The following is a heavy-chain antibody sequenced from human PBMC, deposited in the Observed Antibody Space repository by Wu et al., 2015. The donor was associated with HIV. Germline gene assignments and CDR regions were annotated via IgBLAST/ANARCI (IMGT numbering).Heavy chain of an antibody. V-gene: IGHV1-69*18. CDR2: IIPIFGTA. CDR3: ASSRSHYYDSSAYHGAFDI. D-gene: IGHD3-22*01. Sequence: QVQLVQSGAEVKRPGASVRVSCKASGYSFTAYFLHWVRQAPGQGLEWMGRIIPIFGTANYAQKFQGRVTITADESTSTAYMELSSLRSEDTAVYYCASSRSHYYDSSAYHGAFDIWAKGQWSPSLQ. CDR1: GYSFTAYF. J-gene: IGHJ3*02.